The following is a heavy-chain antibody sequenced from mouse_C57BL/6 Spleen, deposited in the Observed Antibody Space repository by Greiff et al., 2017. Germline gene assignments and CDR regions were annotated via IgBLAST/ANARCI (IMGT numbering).Heavy chain of an antibody. D-gene: IGHD1-1*01. Sequence: VQLQQSGAELVRPGASVTLSCKASGYTFTDYEMHWVKQTPVHGLEWIGAIDPETGGTAYNQKFKGKAILTADKSSSTAYMELRSLTSEDSAVYYCTREYYGSSFFDYWGQGTTLTVSS. CDR2: IDPETGGT. V-gene: IGHV1-15*01. CDR3: TREYYGSSFFDY. J-gene: IGHJ2*01. CDR1: GYTFTDYE.